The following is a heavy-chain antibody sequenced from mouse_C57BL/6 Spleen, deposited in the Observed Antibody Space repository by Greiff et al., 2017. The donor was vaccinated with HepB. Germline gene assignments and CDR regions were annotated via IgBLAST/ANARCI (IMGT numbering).Heavy chain of an antibody. CDR3: ARENYDYYAMDY. V-gene: IGHV7-1*01. CDR2: SRNKANDYTT. D-gene: IGHD1-1*02. J-gene: IGHJ4*01. CDR1: GFTFSDFY. Sequence: EVKLVDSGGGLVQSGRSLRLSCATSGFTFSDFYMEWVRQAPGKGLEWIAASRNKANDYTTEYSASVKGRFIVSRDTSQSILYPQMNALRAEDTAIYYCARENYDYYAMDYWGQGTSVTVSS.